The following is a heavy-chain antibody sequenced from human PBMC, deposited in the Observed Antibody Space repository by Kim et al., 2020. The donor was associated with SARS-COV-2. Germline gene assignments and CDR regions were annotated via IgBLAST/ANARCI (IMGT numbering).Heavy chain of an antibody. V-gene: IGHV1-18*01. CDR3: AGERYYDFWSGYYTAYYYYGMDV. J-gene: IGHJ6*02. CDR1: GYTFTSYG. CDR2: ISAYNGNT. Sequence: ASVKVSCKASGYTFTSYGISWVRQAPGQGLEWMGWISAYNGNTNYAQKLQGRVTMTTDTSTSTAYMELRSLRSDDTAVYYCAGERYYDFWSGYYTAYYYYGMDVWGQGTTVTVSS. D-gene: IGHD3-3*01.